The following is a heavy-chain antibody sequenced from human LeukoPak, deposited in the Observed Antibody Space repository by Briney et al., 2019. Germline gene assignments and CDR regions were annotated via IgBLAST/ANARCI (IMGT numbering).Heavy chain of an antibody. Sequence: PGGSLRLSCAACGFTFSSYGMQWLRHAPGKGRVGGAVIAYDGSNKYYADSVKGRFTISRDNSKNTLYLQMNSLRAEDTAVYYCAKADCGGDCYSGYYFDYWGQGTLVTVSS. J-gene: IGHJ4*02. CDR3: AKADCGGDCYSGYYFDY. V-gene: IGHV3-30*18. CDR2: IAYDGSNK. CDR1: GFTFSSYG. D-gene: IGHD2-21*02.